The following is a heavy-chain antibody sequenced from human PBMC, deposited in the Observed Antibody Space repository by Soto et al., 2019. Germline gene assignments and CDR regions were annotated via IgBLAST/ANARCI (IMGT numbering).Heavy chain of an antibody. CDR2: ISYSGST. J-gene: IGHJ4*02. CDR3: DSIPHSGSGTSYPFDY. V-gene: IGHV4-30-4*01. CDR1: GGSISSGDYY. Sequence: PSETLSLTCTVSGGSISSGDYYWSWIRQPPGKGLEWVGYISYSGSTYYNPSLKRRVTISVDTSKDQFSLKLRSVTAADTAVYYCDSIPHSGSGTSYPFDYWGQGTLVTVSX. D-gene: IGHD3-10*01.